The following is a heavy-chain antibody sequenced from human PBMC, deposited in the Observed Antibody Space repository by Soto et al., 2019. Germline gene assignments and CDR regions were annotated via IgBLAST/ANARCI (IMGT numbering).Heavy chain of an antibody. J-gene: IGHJ6*02. D-gene: IGHD1-20*01. CDR2: ISYDGSNK. Sequence: GGSLRLSCAASGFTFSSYGMHWVRQAPGKGLEWVAVISYDGSNKYYADSVKGRFTISRDNSKNTLYLQMNSLRAEDTAVYYCAKDRVAITGPPRSYYYGMDVWGQGTTVTVSS. V-gene: IGHV3-30*18. CDR1: GFTFSSYG. CDR3: AKDRVAITGPPRSYYYGMDV.